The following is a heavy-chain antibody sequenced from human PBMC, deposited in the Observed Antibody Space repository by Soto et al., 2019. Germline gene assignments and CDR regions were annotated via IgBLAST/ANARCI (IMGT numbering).Heavy chain of an antibody. Sequence: PSETLSLTCTVSGGSISSSSYYWGWIRQPPGKGLEWIGSIYYSGSTYYNPSLKSRVTISVDTSKNQFSLKLSSVTAADTAVYYCARQRFLEWLLWPFDYWGQGTLVTVSS. D-gene: IGHD3-3*01. CDR3: ARQRFLEWLLWPFDY. CDR1: GGSISSSSYY. J-gene: IGHJ4*02. V-gene: IGHV4-39*01. CDR2: IYYSGST.